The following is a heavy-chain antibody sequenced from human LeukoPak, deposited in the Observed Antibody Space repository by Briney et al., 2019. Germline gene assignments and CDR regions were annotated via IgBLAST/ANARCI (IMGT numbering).Heavy chain of an antibody. CDR2: MSHDGSNK. J-gene: IGHJ4*02. CDR1: GFTFGSYA. V-gene: IGHV3-30*18. Sequence: GRSLRLSCAASGFTFGSYAMHRVRQAPGKGLEWVAVMSHDGSNKYYGDSVKGRFTISRDNSKNTLYLQMNSLRAEDTAVYYCAKLDSSGWSRPFDYWGQGTLVTVSS. D-gene: IGHD6-19*01. CDR3: AKLDSSGWSRPFDY.